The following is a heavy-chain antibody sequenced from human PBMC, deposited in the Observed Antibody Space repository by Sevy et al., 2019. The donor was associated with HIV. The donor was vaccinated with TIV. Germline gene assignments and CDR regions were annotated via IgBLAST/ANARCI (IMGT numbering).Heavy chain of an antibody. J-gene: IGHJ6*02. D-gene: IGHD3-3*01. CDR1: GFTFSNFG. CDR3: AREFYYDFWTGYGMDV. V-gene: IGHV3-48*01. CDR2: ITSSSSTI. Sequence: GGSLRLSCAASGFTFSNFGMNWVRQAPGKGVEWVSYITSSSSTIYYADSVKGRFTISRDNAKNSLYLQMNSLRAEDTAVYYCAREFYYDFWTGYGMDVWGQGTTVTVSS.